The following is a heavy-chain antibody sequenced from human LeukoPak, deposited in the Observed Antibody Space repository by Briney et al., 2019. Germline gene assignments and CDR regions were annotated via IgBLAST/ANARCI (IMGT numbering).Heavy chain of an antibody. V-gene: IGHV1-2*02. CDR1: GYTFTGYY. CDR2: INPNSGGT. D-gene: IGHD1-26*01. Sequence: ASVKVSCKASGYTFTGYYMHWVRQAPGQGLEWMGWINPNSGGTNYAQKFQGRVTMTRDTSISTAYMELSRLRSDDTAVYYCARGRPRSGSYAYYYFDYWGQGTLVTVSS. CDR3: ARGRPRSGSYAYYYFDY. J-gene: IGHJ4*02.